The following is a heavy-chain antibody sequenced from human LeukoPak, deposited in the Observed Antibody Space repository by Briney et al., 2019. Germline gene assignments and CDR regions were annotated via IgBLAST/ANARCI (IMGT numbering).Heavy chain of an antibody. J-gene: IGHJ6*02. D-gene: IGHD3-3*01. CDR1: GITFSSYS. CDR3: ARQGHLEWLSLNYCGMDV. CDR2: ISTSSSYI. V-gene: IGHV3-21*01. Sequence: KTGGSLRLSCAASGITFSSYSMNWVRQAPGKGLEWVSSISTSSSYIYYADSVKGRFTISRDNAKNSLYLQMNSLRAEDTAVYYCARQGHLEWLSLNYCGMDVWGQGTTVTVSS.